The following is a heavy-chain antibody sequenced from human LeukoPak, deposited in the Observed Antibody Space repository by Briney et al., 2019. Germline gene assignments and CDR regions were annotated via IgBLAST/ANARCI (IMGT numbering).Heavy chain of an antibody. J-gene: IGHJ4*02. D-gene: IGHD2-2*01. CDR3: AKGLLRAAMPQSNYFDY. Sequence: PGGSLRLSCAASGFTFSSYAMNWVRQAPGKGLEWVSAISGSGGSTYYADSVKGRFTISRDNSKNTLYLQMNSLRAEETAVYYCAKGLLRAAMPQSNYFDYWGQGTLVTVSS. V-gene: IGHV3-23*01. CDR2: ISGSGGST. CDR1: GFTFSSYA.